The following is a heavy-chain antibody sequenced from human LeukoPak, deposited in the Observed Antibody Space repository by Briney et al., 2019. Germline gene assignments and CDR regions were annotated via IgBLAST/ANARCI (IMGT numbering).Heavy chain of an antibody. CDR1: GGSFSGYY. CDR3: ARGPLNYPFDY. Sequence: PSETLSLTCAVYGGSFSGYYWSWIRQPPGKGLEWIGEINHSGSTNYNPSLKSRVTISVDTSKNQFSLKLSSVTAADTAVYYCARGPLNYPFDYWGQETLVTVSS. J-gene: IGHJ4*02. D-gene: IGHD1-1*01. CDR2: INHSGST. V-gene: IGHV4-34*01.